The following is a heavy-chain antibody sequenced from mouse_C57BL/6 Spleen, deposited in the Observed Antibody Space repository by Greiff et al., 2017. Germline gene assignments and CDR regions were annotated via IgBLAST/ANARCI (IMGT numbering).Heavy chain of an antibody. Sequence: QVQLQQPGAELVRPGSSVKLSCKASGYTFTSYWMHWVKQRPIQGLEWIGNIDPSDSETHYNQKFKDKATLTVDKSSSTAYMQLSSLTSEDSAVYYCACITTVDWYFDVWGTGTTVTVSS. D-gene: IGHD1-1*01. V-gene: IGHV1-52*01. CDR2: IDPSDSET. J-gene: IGHJ1*03. CDR3: ACITTVDWYFDV. CDR1: GYTFTSYW.